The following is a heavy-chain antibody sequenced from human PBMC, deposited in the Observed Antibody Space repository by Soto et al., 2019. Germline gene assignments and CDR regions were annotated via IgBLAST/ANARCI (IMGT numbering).Heavy chain of an antibody. CDR1: GDSVSSNDAT. Sequence: SQTLSLTCAISGDSVSSNDATWDWIRQSPLRGLEWLGSTYYRSKLYIDYAVSVKSRITINPDPSNTQLSLQLNSEDTAVYYCGRDFIERAVSGPCDYWGQGTLVTVSS. V-gene: IGHV6-1*01. CDR2: TYYRSKLYI. D-gene: IGHD3-10*01. J-gene: IGHJ4*02. CDR3: GRDFIERAVSGPCDY.